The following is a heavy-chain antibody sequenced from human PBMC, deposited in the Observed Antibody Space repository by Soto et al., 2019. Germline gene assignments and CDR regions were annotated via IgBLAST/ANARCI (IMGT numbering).Heavy chain of an antibody. V-gene: IGHV1-69*13. D-gene: IGHD6-13*01. CDR3: ESSNIAHYGMDV. J-gene: IGHJ6*02. Sequence: SVKVSCKASGGTFSSYAISWVRQAPGQGLEWMGGIITIFGTANYAQKFQGRVTITADESTSTAYMEMSSLRSEETAVYYCESSNIAHYGMDVWGQGTTVTVSS. CDR2: IITIFGTA. CDR1: GGTFSSYA.